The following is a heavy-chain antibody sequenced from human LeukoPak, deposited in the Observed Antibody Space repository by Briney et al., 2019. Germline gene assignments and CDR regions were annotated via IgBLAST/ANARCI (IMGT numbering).Heavy chain of an antibody. D-gene: IGHD2-15*01. CDR1: GYSFTSYW. Sequence: GESLKISCKGSGYSFTSYWIGWVRQMPGKGLEWMGIIYPGDSDTRYSPSFQGQVTISADKSISTAYLQWSSLKASDTAMYYCARLRYCSGGSCYCWFDPWGQGTLVTVSS. CDR2: IYPGDSDT. J-gene: IGHJ5*02. CDR3: ARLRYCSGGSCYCWFDP. V-gene: IGHV5-51*01.